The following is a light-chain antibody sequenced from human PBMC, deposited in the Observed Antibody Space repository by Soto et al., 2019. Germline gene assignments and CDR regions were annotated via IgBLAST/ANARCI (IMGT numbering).Light chain of an antibody. CDR2: DAT. CDR1: ERVGSNH. V-gene: IGKV3-20*01. CDR3: QYYGRTGT. J-gene: IGKJ1*01. Sequence: EIVLTQSPGTLSLSPGESASLSCRASERVGSNHLAWYQQRPGRAPRLLIYDATSRPTGVPDRFTGSGSGTDFTLTITSLEPEDFEVYYCQYYGRTGTFGQGTKVEIK.